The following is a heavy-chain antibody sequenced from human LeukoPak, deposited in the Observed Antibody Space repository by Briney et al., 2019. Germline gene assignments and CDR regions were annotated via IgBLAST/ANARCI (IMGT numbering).Heavy chain of an antibody. CDR2: IYHSGST. V-gene: IGHV4-4*02. CDR3: ARLDVAGFPWYYYYGMDV. D-gene: IGHD6-19*01. Sequence: SGTLSLTCAVSGGSISSSNWWSWVRQPPGKGLEWIGEIYHSGSTNYNPSLKSRVTISVDKSKNQFSLKLSSVTAADTAVYYCARLDVAGFPWYYYYGMDVWGQGTTVTVSS. CDR1: GGSISSSNW. J-gene: IGHJ6*02.